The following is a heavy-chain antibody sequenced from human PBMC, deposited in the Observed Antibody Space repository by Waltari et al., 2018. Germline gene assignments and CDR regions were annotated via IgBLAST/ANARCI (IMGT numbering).Heavy chain of an antibody. D-gene: IGHD6-19*01. CDR1: GFSPSTSGVG. Sequence: QITLKESGPTLVKPTQTLTLTCTFPGFSPSTSGVGVGWHRQPPGKALEWLALIYWNDDKRYSPSLKSRLTITKDTSKNQVVLTMTNMDPVDTATYYCAHETHSSGWYEDAFDIWGQGTMVTVSS. V-gene: IGHV2-5*01. CDR2: IYWNDDK. J-gene: IGHJ3*02. CDR3: AHETHSSGWYEDAFDI.